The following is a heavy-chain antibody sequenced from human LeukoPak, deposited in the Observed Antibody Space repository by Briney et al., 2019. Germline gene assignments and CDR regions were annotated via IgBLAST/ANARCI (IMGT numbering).Heavy chain of an antibody. CDR1: GYTFTSYG. CDR3: AREVADGTMVRGVPFDY. V-gene: IGHV1-18*04. Sequence: GASVKVSFKASGYTFTSYGISWVRQAPGQGIEWMGWISAYNGNTNYAQKLQGRVTMTTDTSTSTAYMELRSLRSDDTAVYYCAREVADGTMVRGVPFDYWGQGTLVTVSS. D-gene: IGHD3-10*01. CDR2: ISAYNGNT. J-gene: IGHJ4*02.